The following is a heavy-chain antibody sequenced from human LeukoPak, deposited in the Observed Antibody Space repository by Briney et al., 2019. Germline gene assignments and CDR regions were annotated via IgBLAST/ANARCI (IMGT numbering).Heavy chain of an antibody. Sequence: SETLSLTCTVSGGSISNNNYYWAWIRQPPGKGLECIGSIYYSGSPSYNPSLKSRVTISVDTSKNQFSLRLSSVTAADAAVYYCATWRTAKTGFDYWGQGTLVTVSS. CDR1: GGSISNNNYY. CDR3: ATWRTAKTGFDY. D-gene: IGHD1-1*01. J-gene: IGHJ4*02. V-gene: IGHV4-39*01. CDR2: IYYSGSP.